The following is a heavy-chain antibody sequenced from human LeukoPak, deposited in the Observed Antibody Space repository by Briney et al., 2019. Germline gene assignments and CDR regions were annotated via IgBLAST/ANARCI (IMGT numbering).Heavy chain of an antibody. D-gene: IGHD2-2*01. Sequence: SLKISCKASGGTFSSYAISWVRQSPGQGLQWIGRIIPILGIANYAQRFQGRVTITADKSTSTAYMEVSSLRSGDTAVYYCARDRADGYCSSTSCYLLGYWGQGTLVTVSS. V-gene: IGHV1-69*04. CDR2: IIPILGIA. J-gene: IGHJ4*02. CDR3: ARDRADGYCSSTSCYLLGY. CDR1: GGTFSSYA.